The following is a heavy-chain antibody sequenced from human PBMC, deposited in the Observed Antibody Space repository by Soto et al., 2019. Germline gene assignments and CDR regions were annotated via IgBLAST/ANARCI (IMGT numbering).Heavy chain of an antibody. J-gene: IGHJ6*02. D-gene: IGHD6-13*01. CDR2: ISYDGSNK. Sequence: QVQLVESGGGVGQPGRSLRLSCAASGFTFSSYAMHWVRQAPGKGLEWVAVISYDGSNKYYADSVKGRFTISRDNSKNTLYLQMNSLRAEDTAVYYCARGYSRGDYYYGMDVWGQGTTVTVSS. V-gene: IGHV3-30-3*01. CDR1: GFTFSSYA. CDR3: ARGYSRGDYYYGMDV.